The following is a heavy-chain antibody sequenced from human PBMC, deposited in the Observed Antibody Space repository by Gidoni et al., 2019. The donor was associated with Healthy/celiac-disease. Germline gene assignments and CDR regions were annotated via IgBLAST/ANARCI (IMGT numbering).Heavy chain of an antibody. CDR3: ARGEYSGSYCWFDP. CDR1: GYTFSAYY. V-gene: IGHV3-11*01. D-gene: IGHD1-26*01. J-gene: IGHJ5*02. CDR2: ISSSDSPI. Sequence: QVRLVVTGGGLVKPGGSLRLSCAPSGYTFSAYYMSWIRQAPGKGLEWVSYISSSDSPIYYADALKGRFTISRDNAKNSLYLQMNSLRAEDTAVYYCARGEYSGSYCWFDPWGQGTLVTVSS.